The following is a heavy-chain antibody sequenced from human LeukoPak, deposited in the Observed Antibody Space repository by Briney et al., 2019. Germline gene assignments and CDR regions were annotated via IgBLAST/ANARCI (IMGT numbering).Heavy chain of an antibody. V-gene: IGHV4-61*02. CDR1: GGSITSSTYY. D-gene: IGHD3-9*01. CDR3: ARDLLYYDILTGHNWFDP. J-gene: IGHJ5*02. Sequence: PSETLSLTCTVSGGSITSSTYYWNWIRQPAGKGLEWIGRIYPSGSTNYNPSLKSRVTMSVDTSKNQFSLKLSSVTAADTAVYYCARDLLYYDILTGHNWFDPWGQGTLVTVSS. CDR2: IYPSGST.